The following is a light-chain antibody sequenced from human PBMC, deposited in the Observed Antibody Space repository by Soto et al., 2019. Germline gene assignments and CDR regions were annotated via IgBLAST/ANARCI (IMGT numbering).Light chain of an antibody. CDR3: QQRSKS. V-gene: IGKV3-11*01. J-gene: IGKJ4*01. Sequence: EIVLTQSPATLSLSPGERATLSCRASQSVSSYLAWYQQKPGQAPRLLIYDASNRATGIPARFSGSGSGTDSTLTISSLEPEDFAVYYCQQRSKSFGGGTKVDIK. CDR1: QSVSSY. CDR2: DAS.